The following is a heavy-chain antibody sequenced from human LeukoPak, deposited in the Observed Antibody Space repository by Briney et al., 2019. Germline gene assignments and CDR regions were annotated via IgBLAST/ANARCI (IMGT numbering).Heavy chain of an antibody. J-gene: IGHJ4*02. D-gene: IGHD4-11*01. CDR3: ARARYDYSNYRRIWYFDY. CDR1: GGSISSSSYY. CDR2: IYYSGST. V-gene: IGHV4-39*01. Sequence: SETLSLTCTVSGGSISSSSYYWGWIRQPPGRGLECIGSIYYSGSTYYNPSLKSRVTISVDTSKNQFSLKLSSVTAADTAVYDCARARYDYSNYRRIWYFDYWGQGTLVTVSS.